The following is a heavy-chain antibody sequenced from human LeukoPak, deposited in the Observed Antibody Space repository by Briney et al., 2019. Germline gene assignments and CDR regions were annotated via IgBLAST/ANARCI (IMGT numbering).Heavy chain of an antibody. CDR2: INPNSGGT. V-gene: IGHV1-2*02. D-gene: IGHD2-2*01. CDR3: ARVPASHYSFDC. CDR1: GCTFTCYY. Sequence: ASVKVSCKASGCTFTCYYMHWVRQAPGQGLEWMGWINPNSGGTNYAQKFQGRVTMTRDTYISTAYMELGSLILDDTAVYYGARVPASHYSFDCWGQGTMVTVSS. J-gene: IGHJ4*02.